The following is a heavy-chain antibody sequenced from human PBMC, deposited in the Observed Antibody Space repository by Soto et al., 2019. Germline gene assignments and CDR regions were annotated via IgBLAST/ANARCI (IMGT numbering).Heavy chain of an antibody. Sequence: GGSLRLSCAASGFTFSSYAMSWVRQAPGKGLEWVSAISGSGGSTYYADSVKGRFTISRDNSKNTLYLQMNSLRAEDTAVYYCAKEEYYYGSGSYPYYFDYWGQGTLVTVSS. J-gene: IGHJ4*02. D-gene: IGHD3-10*01. CDR1: GFTFSSYA. V-gene: IGHV3-23*01. CDR2: ISGSGGST. CDR3: AKEEYYYGSGSYPYYFDY.